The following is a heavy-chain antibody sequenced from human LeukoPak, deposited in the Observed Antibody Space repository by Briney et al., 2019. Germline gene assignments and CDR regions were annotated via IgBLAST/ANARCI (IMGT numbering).Heavy chain of an antibody. CDR2: ISSSGSTI. V-gene: IGHV3-48*03. J-gene: IGHJ4*02. Sequence: GGSLRLSCAASGFTFSSYEMNWVRQAPGKGLEWVSYISSSGSTIYYADSVKGRFTISRDNAKNSLYLQMSSLRAEDTAVYFCTKGRDYGDYVGYFDYWGQGTLVTVSS. CDR3: TKGRDYGDYVGYFDY. D-gene: IGHD4-17*01. CDR1: GFTFSSYE.